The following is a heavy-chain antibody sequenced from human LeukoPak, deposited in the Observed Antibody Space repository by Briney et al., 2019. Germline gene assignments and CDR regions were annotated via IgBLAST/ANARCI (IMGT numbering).Heavy chain of an antibody. CDR2: ISGSGGST. V-gene: IGHV3-23*01. Sequence: GGSLRLSCAASGFTFSSSDMHWVRQAPGKGLEWVSAISGSGGSTYYADSVKGRFTISRDNSKNTLYLHMNSLRAEDTAVYYCANSPDGAFDYWGQGTLVTVSS. CDR1: GFTFSSSD. J-gene: IGHJ4*02. CDR3: ANSPDGAFDY.